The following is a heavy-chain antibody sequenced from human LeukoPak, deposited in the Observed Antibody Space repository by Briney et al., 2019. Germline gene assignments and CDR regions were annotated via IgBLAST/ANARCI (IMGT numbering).Heavy chain of an antibody. CDR2: ISAYNGNT. J-gene: IGHJ4*02. Sequence: GASVKVSGNASGYTFTSYGISWVRQAPGQGLEWMGWISAYNGNTNYAQKLQGRVTMTTDTSTSTAYMELRSLRSDDTAVYYCARDLKGYDSSGTSGYWGQGTLVTVSS. CDR1: GYTFTSYG. V-gene: IGHV1-18*01. D-gene: IGHD3-22*01. CDR3: ARDLKGYDSSGTSGY.